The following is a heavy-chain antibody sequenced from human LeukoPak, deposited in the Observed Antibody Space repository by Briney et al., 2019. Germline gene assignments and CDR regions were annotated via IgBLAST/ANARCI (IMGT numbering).Heavy chain of an antibody. CDR2: INPNSGGT. V-gene: IGHV1-2*02. Sequence: GASVKVSCKASGYTFTGYYMHWVRQAPGQGLEWMGWINPNSGGTNYAQKFQGRVTMTRDTSISTAYMELSRLRSDDTAVYYCARRVKLYYYYYGMDVWGQGTTVTVSS. CDR1: GYTFTGYY. D-gene: IGHD6-13*01. CDR3: ARRVKLYYYYYGMDV. J-gene: IGHJ6*02.